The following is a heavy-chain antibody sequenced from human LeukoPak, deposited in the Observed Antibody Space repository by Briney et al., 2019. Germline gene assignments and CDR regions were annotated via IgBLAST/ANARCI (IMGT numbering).Heavy chain of an antibody. V-gene: IGHV3-48*03. CDR1: GFTFSTYE. J-gene: IGHJ4*02. CDR2: ISSSGSTI. CDR3: ARDVRNGYYFDY. D-gene: IGHD2-8*01. Sequence: PGGSLRLSCAASGFTFSTYEMNWVRQAPGRGLEWVSYISSSGSTIFYADSVKGRFTITRDNAKNSLYLQMSSLRVEDSAVYYCARDVRNGYYFDYWGQGTLVTVSS.